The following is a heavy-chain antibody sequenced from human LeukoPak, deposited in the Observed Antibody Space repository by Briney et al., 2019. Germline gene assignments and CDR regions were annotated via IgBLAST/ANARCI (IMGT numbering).Heavy chain of an antibody. V-gene: IGHV4-61*02. CDR1: GASISSGSYY. CDR2: TYSSGST. J-gene: IGHJ3*02. CDR3: ARDPRYSSSAHVFDI. D-gene: IGHD6-6*01. Sequence: SETLSLTCTVSGASISSGSYYWSWIRQPAGKGLEWIGRTYSSGSTNYNPSLKSRVTISQDTSKNQVSLKLSSATAADTAVYYCARDPRYSSSAHVFDIWGQGTMVTVSS.